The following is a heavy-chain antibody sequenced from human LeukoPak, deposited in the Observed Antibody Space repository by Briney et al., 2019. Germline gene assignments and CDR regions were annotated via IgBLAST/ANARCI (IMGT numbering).Heavy chain of an antibody. CDR1: EFTFSSYS. CDR3: AKKKQLGTGDAFDI. Sequence: PGGSLRLSCAASEFTFSSYSMNWVRQAPGKGLEWVSYITNSGNSKSYADSVKGRFTISRDNTKNSLYLQMNGLRAEDTAVYYCAKKKQLGTGDAFDIWGQGTMVTVSS. D-gene: IGHD5-18*01. J-gene: IGHJ3*02. V-gene: IGHV3-48*01. CDR2: ITNSGNSK.